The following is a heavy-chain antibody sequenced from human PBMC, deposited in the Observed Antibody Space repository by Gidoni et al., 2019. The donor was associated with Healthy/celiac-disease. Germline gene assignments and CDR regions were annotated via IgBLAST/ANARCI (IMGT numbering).Heavy chain of an antibody. D-gene: IGHD6-13*01. CDR3: ARGAAALYYYYYGMDV. V-gene: IGHV3-7*01. Sequence: EVQLVESGGGLVQPGGSLRLSCAASGFTFSNYWMSWVRQAPGKGLGWVANIKQDGSEKYYVDSVKGRFTISRDNAKNSLYLQMNSLRAEDTAVYYCARGAAALYYYYYGMDVWGQGTTVTVSS. CDR1: GFTFSNYW. CDR2: IKQDGSEK. J-gene: IGHJ6*02.